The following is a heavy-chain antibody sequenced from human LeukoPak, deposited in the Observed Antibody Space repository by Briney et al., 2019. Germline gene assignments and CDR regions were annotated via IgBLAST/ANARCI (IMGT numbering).Heavy chain of an antibody. CDR3: ASTFHYDILTGYYEGGMDV. J-gene: IGHJ6*02. CDR2: IYYSGST. Sequence: SETLSLTCTVSGGSISSYYWSWIRQPPGKGLEWIGYIYYSGSTNYNPSLKSRVTISVDTSKNQFSLKLSSVTAADTAVYYCASTFHYDILTGYYEGGMDVWGQGTTVTVSS. CDR1: GGSISSYY. D-gene: IGHD3-9*01. V-gene: IGHV4-59*01.